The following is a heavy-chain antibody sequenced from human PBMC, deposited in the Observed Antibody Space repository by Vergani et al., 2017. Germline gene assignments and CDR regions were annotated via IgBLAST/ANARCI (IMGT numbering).Heavy chain of an antibody. V-gene: IGHV1-69*18. CDR2: MIPTFDSK. J-gene: IGHJ5*02. D-gene: IGHD3-22*01. CDR3: ARGASYFDSGGYADT. CDR1: GDTFSNYA. Sequence: QVQLVQSGAEVKKPGASVKVSCKASGDTFSNYAITWARQAPGQGLQWMGRMIPTFDSKNYAPRFQGRVTLTADASASTAYMELTSLTSEDTAVYFCARGASYFDSGGYADTWGQGTLVTVS.